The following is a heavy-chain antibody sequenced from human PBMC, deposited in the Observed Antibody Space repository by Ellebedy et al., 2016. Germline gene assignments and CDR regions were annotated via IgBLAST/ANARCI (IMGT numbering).Heavy chain of an antibody. D-gene: IGHD6-19*01. V-gene: IGHV3-30*18. J-gene: IGHJ4*02. Sequence: GGSLRLSCAASGFTFSDTWMHWVRQAPGKGLEWVAIMSSDGSDKRYADSVRGRFTISRDNSKNTLYLQMNSLRSEDTAVYYCAKDRTGGWSFDYWGQGTLVTVSS. CDR2: MSSDGSDK. CDR3: AKDRTGGWSFDY. CDR1: GFTFSDTW.